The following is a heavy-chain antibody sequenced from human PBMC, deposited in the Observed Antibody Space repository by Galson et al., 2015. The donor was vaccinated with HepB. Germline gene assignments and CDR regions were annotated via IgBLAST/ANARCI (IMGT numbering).Heavy chain of an antibody. CDR3: AKGYGLFDS. CDR2: ITCQGDST. J-gene: IGHJ5*01. D-gene: IGHD5-18*01. CDR1: GFAFDSHA. V-gene: IGHV3-23*01. Sequence: SLRLSCAASGFAFDSHAMSWVRQAPGRGREWISGITCQGDSTFYADSVKGRSTVSKDNSNNMLYLQMNSLRAEDAGLYFCAKGYGLFDSWGQGILVTVSS.